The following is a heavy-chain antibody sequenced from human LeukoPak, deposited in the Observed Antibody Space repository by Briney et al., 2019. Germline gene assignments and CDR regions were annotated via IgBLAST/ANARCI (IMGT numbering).Heavy chain of an antibody. D-gene: IGHD3-10*01. V-gene: IGHV1-58*01. Sequence: ASVKVSCKASGFTFTSSAVQWVRQARGQRLEWIGWIVVGSGNTNYAQKFQERVTITRDMSTSTAYMELSSLRSEDTAVYYCAALLRGSGGYPPHWGQGTLVTVSS. CDR1: GFTFTSSA. J-gene: IGHJ4*02. CDR3: AALLRGSGGYPPH. CDR2: IVVGSGNT.